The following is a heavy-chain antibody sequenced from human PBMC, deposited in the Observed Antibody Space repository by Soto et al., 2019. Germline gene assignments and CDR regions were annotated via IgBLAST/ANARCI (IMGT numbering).Heavy chain of an antibody. D-gene: IGHD2-21*02. CDR2: ISAGGSTT. Sequence: EVQLLESGGGLVQPGGSLRLSCAASGFTFGSNAMSWVRQPPGKGLEWVSVISAGGSTTYYADSVKGRFTISRDNSKSTLSLQMNSLRAEDTAVYYCAKSAGRLSAAVQQYSDCWGQGTLVTVSS. J-gene: IGHJ4*02. CDR1: GFTFGSNA. CDR3: AKSAGRLSAAVQQYSDC. V-gene: IGHV3-23*03.